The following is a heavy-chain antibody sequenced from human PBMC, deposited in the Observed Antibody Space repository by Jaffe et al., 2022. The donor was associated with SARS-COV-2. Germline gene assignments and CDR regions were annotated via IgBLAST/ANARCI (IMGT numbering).Heavy chain of an antibody. D-gene: IGHD3-10*01. Sequence: EVQLVESGGGLVQPGGSLRLSCAASGFTFSTYWLSWVRQAPGKGLEWVANINQDGGNEHYADSVRGRLTVSRDNAKDSLYLQMNSLRVEDTAVYYCARAPLLGEVRGATGTYYYYYHMDVWGKGTTVTVSS. V-gene: IGHV3-7*01. CDR1: GFTFSTYW. J-gene: IGHJ6*03. CDR2: INQDGGNE. CDR3: ARAPLLGEVRGATGTYYYYYHMDV.